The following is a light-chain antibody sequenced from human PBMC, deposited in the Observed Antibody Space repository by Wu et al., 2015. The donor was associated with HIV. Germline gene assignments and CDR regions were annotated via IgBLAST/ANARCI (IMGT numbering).Light chain of an antibody. CDR3: QQYGTSPTT. CDR1: QSVSSNY. CDR2: AAS. J-gene: IGKJ3*01. Sequence: EVVLAQSPGTLSLSPGERATLSCRASQSVSSNYLAWYQQKPGQAPRLLIYAASSRATGIPDRFSGSGSGTDFTLTISRLEPEDFAVYFCQQYGTSPTTFGPGTKVDF. V-gene: IGKV3-20*01.